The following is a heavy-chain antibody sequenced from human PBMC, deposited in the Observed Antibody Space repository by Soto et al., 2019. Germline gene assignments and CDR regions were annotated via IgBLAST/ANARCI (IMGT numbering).Heavy chain of an antibody. CDR1: GFTFSSYA. J-gene: IGHJ4*02. D-gene: IGHD3-9*01. V-gene: IGHV3-23*01. Sequence: EVQLLESGGGLVQPGGSLRLSCAASGFTFSSYAMSWVRQATGKGLEWVSAISGSGASTYYADSVKGRFTISRDNSKNTLYLQKNSLRAEDTAVYYCAHFDWFIDYWGQGTLVTVSS. CDR2: ISGSGAST. CDR3: AHFDWFIDY.